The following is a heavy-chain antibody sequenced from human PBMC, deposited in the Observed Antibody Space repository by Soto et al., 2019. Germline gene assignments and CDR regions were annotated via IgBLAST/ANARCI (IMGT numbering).Heavy chain of an antibody. Sequence: QVQLMQSGAEVTKPGASVRLSCKTSGYTFNTYGLSWARQAPGQGLEWIGWIVADSGNTIYAQKFQGRVSMNTDTSTNTAYMELRSLRSDDSALYFCARVAGCGSGSRHFDYWGQGTLVTVSS. CDR1: GYTFNTYG. D-gene: IGHD3-10*01. CDR2: IVADSGNT. V-gene: IGHV1-18*01. J-gene: IGHJ4*02. CDR3: ARVAGCGSGSRHFDY.